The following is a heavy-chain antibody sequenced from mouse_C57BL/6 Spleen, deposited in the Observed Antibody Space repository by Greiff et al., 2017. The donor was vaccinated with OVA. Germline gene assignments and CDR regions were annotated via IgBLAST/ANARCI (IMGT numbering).Heavy chain of an antibody. Sequence: QVQLKQSGAELVRPGASVTLSCKASGYTFTDYEMHWVKQTPVHGLEWIGAIDPETGGTAYNQKFKGKAILTADKSSSTAYMGLRSLTSEDSAVYYWTRFPYGSSSLDYWGQGTTLTVSS. CDR2: IDPETGGT. J-gene: IGHJ2*01. CDR1: GYTFTDYE. CDR3: TRFPYGSSSLDY. V-gene: IGHV1-15*01. D-gene: IGHD1-1*01.